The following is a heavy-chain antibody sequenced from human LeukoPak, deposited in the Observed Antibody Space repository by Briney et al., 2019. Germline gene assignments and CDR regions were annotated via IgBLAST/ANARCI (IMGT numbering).Heavy chain of an antibody. CDR2: IRQDGSDK. V-gene: IGHV3-7*01. J-gene: IGHJ5*02. Sequence: PGGSLRLSCAASGFTFTNYFMTWVRQAPGTGLEWVALIRQDGSDKYYVDSVKGRFTISRDNANNLLFLQMNSLGAEDTALYYCARDLGQLRNWFDPWGQGTLVIVSS. CDR1: GFTFTNYF. D-gene: IGHD3-10*01. CDR3: ARDLGQLRNWFDP.